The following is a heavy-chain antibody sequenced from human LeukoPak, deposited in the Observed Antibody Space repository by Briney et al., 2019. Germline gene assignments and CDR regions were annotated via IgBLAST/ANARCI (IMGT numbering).Heavy chain of an antibody. CDR1: GFTFSTYT. V-gene: IGHV3-21*01. D-gene: IGHD1-26*01. CDR3: ARDGGTYYVDY. CDR2: ISISSSYI. J-gene: IGHJ4*02. Sequence: GGSLRLSCAASGFTFSTYTMNWVRQAPGKGLEWVSSISISSSYIYYADSVKGRFTISRDNAKNSLYLQMNSPRAEDTAVYFCARDGGTYYVDYWGQGTLVTVSS.